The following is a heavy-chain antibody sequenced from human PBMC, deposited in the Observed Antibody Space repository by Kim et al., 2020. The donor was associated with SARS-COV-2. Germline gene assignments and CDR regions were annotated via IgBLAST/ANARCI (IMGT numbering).Heavy chain of an antibody. J-gene: IGHJ4*02. CDR2: IDPSDSYT. CDR3: ARHETFPYCTNGVCTTPLHDY. D-gene: IGHD2-8*01. Sequence: GESLKISCKGSGYSFTSYWISWVRQMPGKGLEWMGRIDPSDSYTNYSPSFQGHVTISADKSISTAYLQWSSLKASDTAMYYCARHETFPYCTNGVCTTPLHDYWGQGTLGTLS. V-gene: IGHV5-10-1*01. CDR1: GYSFTSYW.